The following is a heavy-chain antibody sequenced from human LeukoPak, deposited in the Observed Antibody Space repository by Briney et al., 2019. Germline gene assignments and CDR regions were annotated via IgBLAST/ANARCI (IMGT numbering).Heavy chain of an antibody. CDR3: ARVRLELLEYCYYMDV. Sequence: SETLSLTCAVSGGSFSGYYWSWIRQSPVKGLEWIGEINHSGNTNYNPSLRSRVSILVDTSKNQFSLRLSSVTAADTAVYYCARVRLELLEYCYYMDVWDKGATVTVSS. D-gene: IGHD1-7*01. J-gene: IGHJ6*03. CDR2: INHSGNT. CDR1: GGSFSGYY. V-gene: IGHV4-34*01.